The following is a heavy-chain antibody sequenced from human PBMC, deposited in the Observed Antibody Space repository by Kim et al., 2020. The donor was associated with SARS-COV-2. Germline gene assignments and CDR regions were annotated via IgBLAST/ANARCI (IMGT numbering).Heavy chain of an antibody. Sequence: SNGDSVKGRFTISRDNAKNTLYLQMNSLRAEDTAVYYCARNYGGSYTLWGQGTLVTVSS. V-gene: IGHV3-74*01. D-gene: IGHD1-26*01. J-gene: IGHJ4*02. CDR3: ARNYGGSYTL.